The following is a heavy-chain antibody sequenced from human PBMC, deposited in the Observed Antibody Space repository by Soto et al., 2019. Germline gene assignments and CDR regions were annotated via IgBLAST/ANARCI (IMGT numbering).Heavy chain of an antibody. Sequence: QVQLQESGPGLVRPSGTLSLTCAVSGDSINSNNCWTWVRQPPGKGREWIAEIYYSGATSYNPSLKGRVTISMDKSKNQFSLNLTSVTAADTAMCYCARDTGWGLGYWGQGTLVTVSS. CDR3: ARDTGWGLGY. D-gene: IGHD6-19*01. CDR1: GDSINSNNC. CDR2: IYYSGAT. V-gene: IGHV4-4*02. J-gene: IGHJ4*02.